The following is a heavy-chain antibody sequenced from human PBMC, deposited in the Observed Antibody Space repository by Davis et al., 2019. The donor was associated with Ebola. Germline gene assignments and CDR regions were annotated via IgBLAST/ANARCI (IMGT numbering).Heavy chain of an antibody. J-gene: IGHJ4*02. D-gene: IGHD3-3*01. Sequence: ASVKVSCKASGYTFTGHSINWVRQAPGQGLEWMGWINTNTGNPTYARGFTGRFVFSLDTSVTTAYLQISSLEAEDTAVYYCARDPAFWDNDAPYYFDYWGQGTLVTVSS. V-gene: IGHV7-4-1*02. CDR2: INTNTGNP. CDR1: GYTFTGHS. CDR3: ARDPAFWDNDAPYYFDY.